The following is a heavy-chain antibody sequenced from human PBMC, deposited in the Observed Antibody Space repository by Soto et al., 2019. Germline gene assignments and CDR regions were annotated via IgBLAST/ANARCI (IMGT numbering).Heavy chain of an antibody. J-gene: IGHJ3*02. Sequence: GGSLRLSCAASGFTFSSYSMNWVRQAPGKGLEWVSSISSSSSYIYYADSVKGRFTISRDSAKNSLYLQMNSLRAEDTAVYYCARTQRGSLDAFDIWGQGTMVTVSS. CDR2: ISSSSSYI. CDR1: GFTFSSYS. CDR3: ARTQRGSLDAFDI. D-gene: IGHD1-1*01. V-gene: IGHV3-21*01.